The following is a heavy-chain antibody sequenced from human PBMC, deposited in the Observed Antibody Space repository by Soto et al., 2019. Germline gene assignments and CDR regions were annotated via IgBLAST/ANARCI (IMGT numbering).Heavy chain of an antibody. D-gene: IGHD6-13*01. CDR2: INPNSGGT. CDR1: GYTFTGYY. CDR3: ARDLAARDYYYGMDV. V-gene: IGHV1-2*02. Sequence: SVKVSCKASGYTFTGYYMHWVRQAPGQGLEWMGWINPNSGGTNYAQKFQGRVTMTRDTSINTAYMELSRLRSDDTAVYYCARDLAARDYYYGMDVWGQGTTVTVSS. J-gene: IGHJ6*02.